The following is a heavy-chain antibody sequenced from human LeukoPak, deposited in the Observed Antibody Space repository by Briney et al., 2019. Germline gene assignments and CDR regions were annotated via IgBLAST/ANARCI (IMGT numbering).Heavy chain of an antibody. CDR2: ISSSSSYI. CDR3: ASYSSSSLDY. V-gene: IGHV3-21*01. Sequence: GGSLRLSCAASGFTFSSYSMTWVRQAPGKGLEWVSSISSSSSYIYYADSVKGRFTISRDNAKNSLYLQMNSLRAEDTAVYYCASYSSSSLDYWGQGTLVTVSS. CDR1: GFTFSSYS. D-gene: IGHD6-6*01. J-gene: IGHJ4*02.